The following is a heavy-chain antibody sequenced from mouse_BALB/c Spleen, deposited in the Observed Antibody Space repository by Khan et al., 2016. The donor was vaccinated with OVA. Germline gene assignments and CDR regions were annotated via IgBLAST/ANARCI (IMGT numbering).Heavy chain of an antibody. CDR1: GYTFTNYG. CDR3: ARAASYWFVDV. CDR2: INTYTGDP. V-gene: IGHV9-3-1*01. Sequence: QIQLVQSGPELKKPGETVKISCKASGYTFTNYGMNWVKQAPGTGLKWMGWINTYTGDPTYADDFKGRFAFSLEPSANPAYLQISNRKNEDTAKYVCARAASYWFVDVWGAGTTVTVSS. D-gene: IGHD6-1*01. J-gene: IGHJ1*01.